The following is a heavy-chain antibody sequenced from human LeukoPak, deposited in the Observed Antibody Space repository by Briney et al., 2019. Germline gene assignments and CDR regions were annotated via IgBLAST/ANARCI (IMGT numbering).Heavy chain of an antibody. CDR2: IRYDGSNK. CDR3: ARDSSMLWGPLVIYYFDF. J-gene: IGHJ4*02. CDR1: GFTFSTYG. V-gene: IGHV3-30*02. D-gene: IGHD3-16*01. Sequence: PGGSLRLSCAASGFTFSTYGMHWVRQAPGKGLEWVTFIRYDGSNKYYADSVKGRFTISRDNSKNTLYLQMNSLRVEDTAVYYCARDSSMLWGPLVIYYFDFWGQGTLVTVSS.